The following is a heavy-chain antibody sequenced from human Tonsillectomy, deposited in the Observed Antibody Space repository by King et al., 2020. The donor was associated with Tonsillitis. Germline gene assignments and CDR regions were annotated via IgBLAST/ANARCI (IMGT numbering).Heavy chain of an antibody. CDR2: VNPSGGST. J-gene: IGHJ4*02. Sequence: VQLVESGAEVKKPGASVKVPCKASGYTFTSYYVYWVRQAPGQGLEWMGMVNPSGGSTNYAQKFRGRVTMTRDTSTSTVYMELSSLTSEDTAVYYCARFYGGTTDYWGQGTLVTVSS. V-gene: IGHV1-46*01. CDR3: ARFYGGTTDY. D-gene: IGHD4-23*01. CDR1: GYTFTSYY.